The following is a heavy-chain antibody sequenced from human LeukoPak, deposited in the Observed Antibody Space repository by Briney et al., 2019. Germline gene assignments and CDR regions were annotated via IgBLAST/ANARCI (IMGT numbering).Heavy chain of an antibody. J-gene: IGHJ4*02. CDR3: ARDRNDYGDYGD. CDR1: GYTFTGYY. Sequence: ASVKVSCKASGYTFTGYYMHWVRQAPGQGLEWMGQINPNSGGTNYVQKFQGRVTMTRDTSFTTAYMELSGLRSDDTAVYYCARDRNDYGDYGDWGQGTLVTVSS. CDR2: INPNSGGT. D-gene: IGHD4-17*01. V-gene: IGHV1-2*06.